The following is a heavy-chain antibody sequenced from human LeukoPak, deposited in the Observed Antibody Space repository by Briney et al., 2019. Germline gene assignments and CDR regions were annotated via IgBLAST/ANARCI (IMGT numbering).Heavy chain of an antibody. V-gene: IGHV4-4*07. CDR1: VGSIISYY. J-gene: IGHJ5*02. CDR2: IYTSGST. D-gene: IGHD3-22*01. Sequence: PSETLSVTCTVSVGSIISYYWSWIRQPAGKGLECIGRIYTSGSTNYNPHLKSRVTMSVDTSKNQFSLKLSAVTAADTPVYYCARDRTYYYDGSGYFLLDAWGQETLVTVSP. CDR3: ARDRTYYYDGSGYFLLDA.